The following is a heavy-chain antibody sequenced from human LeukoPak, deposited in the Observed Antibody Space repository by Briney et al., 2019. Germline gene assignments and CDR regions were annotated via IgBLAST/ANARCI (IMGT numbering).Heavy chain of an antibody. CDR2: INPNSGGT. D-gene: IGHD6-19*01. CDR1: GYTFTGYY. Sequence: ASVKVSCKASGYTFTGYYMHWVRQAPGQGLEWMGWINPNSGGTNYAQKFQGRVTMTRDTSISTAYMELSRLRSDDTAVYYCARDRYSSGWGPFDYWGQGTLVTVSS. CDR3: ARDRYSSGWGPFDY. J-gene: IGHJ4*02. V-gene: IGHV1-2*02.